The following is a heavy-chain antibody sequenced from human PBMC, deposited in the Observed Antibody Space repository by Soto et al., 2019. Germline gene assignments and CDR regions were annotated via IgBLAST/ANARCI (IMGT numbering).Heavy chain of an antibody. J-gene: IGHJ6*02. D-gene: IGHD2-2*01. Sequence: PGGSLRLSCAASGFTVSSNYMSWVRQAPGKGLEWVSVIYSGGSTYYADSVKGRFTISRDNSKNTLYLQMNSLRAEDTAVYYCARVNCSSTSCYYYYGMDVWGQGTTVTVSS. CDR1: GFTVSSNY. CDR3: ARVNCSSTSCYYYYGMDV. V-gene: IGHV3-53*01. CDR2: IYSGGST.